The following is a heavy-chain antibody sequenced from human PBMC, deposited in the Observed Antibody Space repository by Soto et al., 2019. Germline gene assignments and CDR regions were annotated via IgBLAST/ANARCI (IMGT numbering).Heavy chain of an antibody. V-gene: IGHV4-61*01. D-gene: IGHD3-3*01. CDR1: GGSVSSGSYY. J-gene: IGHJ5*02. CDR3: ARRVVLRFWFDP. Sequence: SETLSLTCTVSGGSVSSGSYYWSWIRQPPGKGLEWIGYIYYSGSTNYNPSLKSRVTISVDTSKNQFSLKLSSVTAADTAVYYCARRVVLRFWFDPWGQGTLVTVSS. CDR2: IYYSGST.